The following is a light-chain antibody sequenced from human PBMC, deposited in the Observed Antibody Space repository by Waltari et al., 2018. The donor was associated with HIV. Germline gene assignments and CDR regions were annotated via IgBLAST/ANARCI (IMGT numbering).Light chain of an antibody. V-gene: IGLV4-69*01. J-gene: IGLJ2*01. Sequence: QLVLTQSPSASASLGGSVKLTCTLDSGHSTYGIAWHQQQPEKGTRFLMRLINTGSHSRGDGVPDRFSGSSSGAERYLTISSLQSEDEADYYCQTWGAGDHVFGGGTKLTVL. CDR2: LINTGSH. CDR1: SGHSTYG. CDR3: QTWGAGDHV.